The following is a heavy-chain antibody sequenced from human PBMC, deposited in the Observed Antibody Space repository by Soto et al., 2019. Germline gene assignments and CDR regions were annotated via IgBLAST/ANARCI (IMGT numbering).Heavy chain of an antibody. CDR3: AKADGQQLLIPPLDN. V-gene: IGHV3-23*01. Sequence: EVQLLESGGGVVQPGGSLRLSCEASGFNFKKFAMGWVRQAPGEGLEWVSGISCCGGSTSYADSVKGRFTLARDDSKNKLSLHLNSLRFEGTARYFWAKADGQQLLIPPLDNWGQGTLVTV. CDR1: GFNFKKFA. D-gene: IGHD6-19*01. CDR2: ISCCGGST. J-gene: IGHJ4*02.